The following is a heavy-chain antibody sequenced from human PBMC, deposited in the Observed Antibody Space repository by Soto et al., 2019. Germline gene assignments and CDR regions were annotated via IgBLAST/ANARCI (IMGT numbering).Heavy chain of an antibody. CDR2: TDHSGTT. CDR3: AREVNSSPARGPNWFDP. J-gene: IGHJ5*02. CDR1: GDSINNSHW. D-gene: IGHD6-13*01. V-gene: IGHV4-4*02. Sequence: QVQLQESGPGLVQPSGTLSLTCAVSGDSINNSHWWSWVRQTPGKGLEWIGETDHSGTTNYNPSPKTRATISIDKSKNQFSLKMNSVTAADTAVYYCAREVNSSPARGPNWFDPWGQGTLVTVSS.